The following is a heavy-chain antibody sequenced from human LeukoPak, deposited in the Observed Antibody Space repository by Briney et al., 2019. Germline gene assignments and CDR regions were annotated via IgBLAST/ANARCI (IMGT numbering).Heavy chain of an antibody. J-gene: IGHJ4*02. D-gene: IGHD6-13*01. CDR3: VKDPTGIAAAGDY. Sequence: GGSLRLSCSASGFVFSIYTMYWVRQAPGKGPEYVSTISGSGNGFSIYYADSVKGRFTISRDDSKNTLYLQMSSLRAEDTAVYYCVKDPTGIAAAGDYWGQGTLVTVSS. V-gene: IGHV3-64D*06. CDR1: GFVFSIYT. CDR2: ISGSGNGFSI.